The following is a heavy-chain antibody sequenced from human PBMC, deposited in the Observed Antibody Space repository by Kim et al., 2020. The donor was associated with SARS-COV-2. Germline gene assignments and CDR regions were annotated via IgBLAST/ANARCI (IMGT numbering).Heavy chain of an antibody. CDR1: GFTFSSYS. CDR3: ARDSTDNAFDI. J-gene: IGHJ3*02. V-gene: IGHV3-48*04. D-gene: IGHD4-17*01. CDR2: ISSSSTI. Sequence: GGSLRLSCAASGFTFSSYSMNWVRQAPGKGLEWVSYISSSSTIYYADSVKGRFTISRDNAKNSLYLQMNSLRAEDTAVYYCARDSTDNAFDIWGQGTMVT.